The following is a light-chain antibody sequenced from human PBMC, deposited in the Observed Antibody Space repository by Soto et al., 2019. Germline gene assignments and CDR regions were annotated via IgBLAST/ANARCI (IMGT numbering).Light chain of an antibody. CDR1: QSISSY. CDR2: AAS. CDR3: QQCHNWPRT. Sequence: DIQMTQSPSTLSASVGDRVTMTCRASQSISSYLNWYQQKPGKAPKLLIYAASSLQSGVLSRFSGSGSGTDFTLTISSLQSEDLAVYYCQQCHNWPRTFGQGTKVDIK. V-gene: IGKV1-39*01. J-gene: IGKJ1*01.